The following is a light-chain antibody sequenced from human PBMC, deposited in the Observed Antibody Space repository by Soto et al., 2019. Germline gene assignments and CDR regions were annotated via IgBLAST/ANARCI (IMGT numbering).Light chain of an antibody. CDR3: QEYNSALRAT. CDR1: QGISNY. V-gene: IGKV1-27*01. Sequence: DIQMTQSPSSLSASVGDRVTITCRASQGISNYLAWYQQKPGKVPKLMIYAASTLTSGVPSRFSGSGSGTDFTLTISSLQPEDVATYYCQEYNSALRATFGQGTKVAIK. CDR2: AAS. J-gene: IGKJ1*01.